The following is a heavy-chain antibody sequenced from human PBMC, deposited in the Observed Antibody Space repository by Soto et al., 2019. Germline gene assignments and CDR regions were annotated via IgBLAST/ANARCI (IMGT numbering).Heavy chain of an antibody. D-gene: IGHD4-17*01. CDR1: GFTFSSYG. V-gene: IGHV3-33*01. CDR3: ARDGTLYYGDYFTDY. Sequence: VQLVESGGGVVQPGRSLRLSCAASGFTFSSYGMHWVRQAPGKGLEWVAVIWYDGSNKYYADSVKGRFTISRDNSKNTLYLQMNSLRAEDTAVYYCARDGTLYYGDYFTDYWGQGTLVTVSS. CDR2: IWYDGSNK. J-gene: IGHJ4*02.